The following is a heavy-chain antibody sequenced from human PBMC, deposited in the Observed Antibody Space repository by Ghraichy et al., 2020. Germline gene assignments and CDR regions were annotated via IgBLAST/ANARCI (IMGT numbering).Heavy chain of an antibody. CDR1: GGSFSDYY. D-gene: IGHD2-2*01. Sequence: ETLSLTCAVYGGSFSDYYWSWIRQPPGKGLEWIGEIFHSGSTNYNPSLKSRITISLDKSKNQFSLKMTSVTAADTAVYYCAREIDQLRYFDSWGQGTLVTVSS. CDR2: IFHSGST. CDR3: AREIDQLRYFDS. V-gene: IGHV4-34*12. J-gene: IGHJ4*02.